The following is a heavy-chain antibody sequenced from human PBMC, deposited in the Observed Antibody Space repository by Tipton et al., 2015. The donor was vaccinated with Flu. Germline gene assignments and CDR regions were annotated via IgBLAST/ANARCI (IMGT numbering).Heavy chain of an antibody. Sequence: SLRLSCAASGFTFSDDYVSWIRQAPGKGLEWVSHISSSGSTINYAVSVKGRFTISRDNAKNSLYLQMNSLRAEDTAVYYCARDHPPSITVLGEITDYFGMDVWGQGTTVTVSS. CDR1: GFTFSDDY. D-gene: IGHD3-3*01. V-gene: IGHV3-11*01. J-gene: IGHJ6*02. CDR3: ARDHPPSITVLGEITDYFGMDV. CDR2: ISSSGSTI.